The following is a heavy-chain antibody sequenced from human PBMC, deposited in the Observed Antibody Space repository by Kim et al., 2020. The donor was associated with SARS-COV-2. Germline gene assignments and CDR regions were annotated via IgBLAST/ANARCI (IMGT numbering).Heavy chain of an antibody. V-gene: IGHV4-59*01. CDR1: GGSISSYY. CDR3: ARGQDGAYEGYFHL. D-gene: IGHD4-17*01. CDR2: IEYTGST. J-gene: IGHJ2*01. Sequence: SETLSLTCTVSGGSISSYYWNWIRQSPGKGLEWIGYIEYTGSTNYNPSFKGRVTLSVDTAKNEFSLRMKSLTAADTAVYFCARGQDGAYEGYFHLWGQGTLVTVSS.